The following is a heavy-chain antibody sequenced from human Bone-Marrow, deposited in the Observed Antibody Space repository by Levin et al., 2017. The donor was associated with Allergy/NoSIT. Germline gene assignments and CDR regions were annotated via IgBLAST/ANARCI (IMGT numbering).Heavy chain of an antibody. D-gene: IGHD7-27*01. Sequence: GESLKISCAASGFSFSTYAMHWVRQAPGQGLECVAIMSYDGRDKQYADSVKGRFTISRDNSKNTLYLQMSSLRAEDTAVYYCARDSLGSIDYWGQGTLVTVSS. J-gene: IGHJ4*02. CDR1: GFSFSTYA. V-gene: IGHV3-30-3*01. CDR3: ARDSLGSIDY. CDR2: MSYDGRDK.